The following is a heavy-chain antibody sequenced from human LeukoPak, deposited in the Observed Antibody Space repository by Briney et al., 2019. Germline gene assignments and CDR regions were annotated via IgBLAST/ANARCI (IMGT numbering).Heavy chain of an antibody. V-gene: IGHV4-59*12. CDR1: GGSISSYD. CDR3: ARGGYDILTGYRKYYFDF. D-gene: IGHD3-9*01. CDR2: IYYGGST. Sequence: PSETLSLTCTVSGGSISSYDWSWIRQPPGKGLEWVGYIYYGGSTNYNPSLKSRVTISVDTSKNQFSLKLSSVTAADTAVYYCARGGYDILTGYRKYYFDFWGQGTLVTVSS. J-gene: IGHJ4*02.